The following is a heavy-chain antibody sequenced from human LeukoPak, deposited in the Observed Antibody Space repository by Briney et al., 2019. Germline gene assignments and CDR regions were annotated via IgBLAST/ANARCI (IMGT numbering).Heavy chain of an antibody. D-gene: IGHD6-6*01. CDR1: GFTFGDFA. Sequence: GGSLRLSCTASGFTFGDFAMTWVRQAPGKGLEWVSSISGSGDYTNYAGSVKGRFTISRDNSKNTLYLQMNSLRAEDTAVYYCAKDYRSSPALFDYWGQGTLVTVSS. CDR3: AKDYRSSPALFDY. CDR2: ISGSGDYT. J-gene: IGHJ4*02. V-gene: IGHV3-23*01.